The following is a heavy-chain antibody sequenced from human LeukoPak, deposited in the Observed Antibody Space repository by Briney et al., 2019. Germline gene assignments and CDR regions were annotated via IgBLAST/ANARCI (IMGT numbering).Heavy chain of an antibody. CDR3: ARNTDRDAYMAS. CDR1: GFTLSSYW. V-gene: IGHV3-7*01. CDR2: IKQDGTET. D-gene: IGHD5-24*01. J-gene: IGHJ5*02. Sequence: GGSLRLSCEVTGFTLSSYWMSWVRQAPGRGLEWVANIKQDGTETHYGDSVKGRFTISRDNAKNSLYLQLNSLRGEDTAVYYCARNTDRDAYMASWGQGTLVTVSS.